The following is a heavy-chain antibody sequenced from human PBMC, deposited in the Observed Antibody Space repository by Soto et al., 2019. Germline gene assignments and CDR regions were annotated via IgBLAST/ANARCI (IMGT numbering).Heavy chain of an antibody. D-gene: IGHD4-17*01. CDR2: IYSSGST. CDR3: ARLPWADYGGIFDP. CDR1: GVSISIYC. V-gene: IGHV4-59*01. Sequence: PSETLSLTFTVSGVSISIYCRSGIRNPPGTKLEWIGYIYSSGSTTYNPSLKSRVTISVDTSKNQFSLKLYSVTTADTAMYYCARLPWADYGGIFDPWGQGTLVTVS. J-gene: IGHJ5*02.